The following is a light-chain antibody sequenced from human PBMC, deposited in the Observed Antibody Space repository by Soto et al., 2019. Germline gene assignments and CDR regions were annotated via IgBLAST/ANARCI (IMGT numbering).Light chain of an antibody. J-gene: IGKJ4*01. CDR1: QTISTF. CDR3: QQTYSTFVS. V-gene: IGKV1-39*01. Sequence: IHMTQSPSSLSASVGDRVTITCRSSQTISTFLHWFQQKPAKAPNLLLYDASSLQSGVPSRFSGSGSGTDFTLTISSLQPEDFGTYYCQQTYSTFVSFGGGTRWIS. CDR2: DAS.